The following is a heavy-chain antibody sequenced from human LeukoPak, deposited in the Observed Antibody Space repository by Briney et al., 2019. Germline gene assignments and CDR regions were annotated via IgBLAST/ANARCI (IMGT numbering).Heavy chain of an antibody. D-gene: IGHD3-9*01. CDR2: IRSKAYGGTT. CDR1: GFTFGDYA. J-gene: IGHJ4*02. CDR3: TRANFDWLLYAGIPHDY. Sequence: GGSLRLSCTASGFTFGDYAMSWVRQAPGKGLEWVGFIRSKAYGGTTEYAASVKGRFTISRDDSKSIAYLQMNSLKTEDTAVYYCTRANFDWLLYAGIPHDYWGQGTLVTVSS. V-gene: IGHV3-49*04.